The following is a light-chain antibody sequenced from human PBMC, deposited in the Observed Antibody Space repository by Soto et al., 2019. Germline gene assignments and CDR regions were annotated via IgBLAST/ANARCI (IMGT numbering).Light chain of an antibody. CDR2: GAS. V-gene: IGKV3-15*01. Sequence: EIVMTQSPATQSVSPGERATLSCRASQSVSSNLAWYQQKPGKAPRLLIYGASTRATGLPARFSGSGSGTEFTLTISSLQSEDFAVYYCQQYNSCPPYTFGQGTKLEIK. CDR3: QQYNSCPPYT. J-gene: IGKJ2*01. CDR1: QSVSSN.